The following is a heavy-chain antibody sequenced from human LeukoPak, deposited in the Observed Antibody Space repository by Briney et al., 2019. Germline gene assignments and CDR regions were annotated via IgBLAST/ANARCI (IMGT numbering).Heavy chain of an antibody. CDR1: GDSVSSNSAA. J-gene: IGHJ4*02. Sequence: SQTLSLTCAISGDSVSSNSAAWTWIRQSPSRGLEWLGRTYCRSKCYNDYAVSVKSRITINADTSKNQFSLQLNSVTPEDTAVYYCARGSSVLGFDCWGQGTLVIVSS. V-gene: IGHV6-1*01. D-gene: IGHD7-27*01. CDR2: TYCRSKCYN. CDR3: ARGSSVLGFDC.